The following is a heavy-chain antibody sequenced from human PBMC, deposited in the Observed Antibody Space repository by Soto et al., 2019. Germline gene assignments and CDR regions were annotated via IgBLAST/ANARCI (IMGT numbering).Heavy chain of an antibody. CDR3: DRALPGRFDP. V-gene: IGHV4-30-2*01. CDR2: IYHSGST. J-gene: IGHJ5*02. Sequence: TLSLTCTVSGGSISSGGYSWSWIRQPPGKGLEWIGYIYHSGSTYYNPSLKSRVTISVDRSKNQFSLKLSSVTAADTAVYYCDRALPGRFDPWGQGTLVTVSS. CDR1: GGSISSGGYS.